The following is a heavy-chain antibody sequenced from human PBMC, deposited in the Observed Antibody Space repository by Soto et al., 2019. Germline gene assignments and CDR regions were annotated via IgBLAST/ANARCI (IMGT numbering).Heavy chain of an antibody. CDR2: IFYSGST. Sequence: PSETLSLTCSVSGGSISSSSHYWGWIRQPPGKGLEWMGNIFYSGSTYYNPSLKSRVTISVDTSKNQFSLKLSSVTAADTAVYYCARRESYDILTGYYHFDYWGQGTLVTVSS. V-gene: IGHV4-39*01. J-gene: IGHJ4*02. CDR3: ARRESYDILTGYYHFDY. D-gene: IGHD3-9*01. CDR1: GGSISSSSHY.